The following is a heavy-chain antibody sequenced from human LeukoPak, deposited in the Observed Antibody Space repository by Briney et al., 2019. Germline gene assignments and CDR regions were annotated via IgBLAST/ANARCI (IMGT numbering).Heavy chain of an antibody. CDR1: GFTFSSYA. D-gene: IGHD3-10*01. Sequence: GGSLRLSCAASGFTFSSYAMSWVRQAPGKGLEWVSAISGSGGSTYYADSVKGRFTISRDNSKNTLYLQMNSLRAKDTAVYSSAKDLCFGAARDYWGQGTPVTVSS. J-gene: IGHJ4*02. CDR3: AKDLCFGAARDY. V-gene: IGHV3-23*01. CDR2: ISGSGGST.